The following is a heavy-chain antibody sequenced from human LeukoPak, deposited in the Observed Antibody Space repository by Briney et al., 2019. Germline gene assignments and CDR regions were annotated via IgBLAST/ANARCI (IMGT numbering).Heavy chain of an antibody. Sequence: ASVKVSRKASGYTFTSYYMHWVRQAPGQGLEWMGIINPSGGSTSYAQKFQGRVTMTRDTSTSTVHMELSSLRSEDTAVYYCARSWGDIVVVPAAFDYWGQGTLVTVSS. V-gene: IGHV1-46*01. CDR3: ARSWGDIVVVPAAFDY. J-gene: IGHJ4*02. D-gene: IGHD2-2*01. CDR2: INPSGGST. CDR1: GYTFTSYY.